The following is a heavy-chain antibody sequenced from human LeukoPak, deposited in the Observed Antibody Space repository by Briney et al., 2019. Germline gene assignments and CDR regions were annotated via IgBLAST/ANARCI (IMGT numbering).Heavy chain of an antibody. CDR1: GGSFSGFY. CDR3: ARHESYLNWFDP. J-gene: IGHJ5*02. V-gene: IGHV4-59*08. CDR2: IYHTGTT. Sequence: SETLSLTCTVSGGSFSGFYCSWIRHPPGKRLEWIGYIYHTGTTNYSPSLRSRVTISVDTSKSQCSLKLNSVTAADTAVYHCARHESYLNWFDPWGQGTLVTVSS.